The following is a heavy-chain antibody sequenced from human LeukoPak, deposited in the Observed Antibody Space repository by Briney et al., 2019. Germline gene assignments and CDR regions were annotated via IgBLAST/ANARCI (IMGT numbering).Heavy chain of an antibody. V-gene: IGHV3-74*01. Sequence: GSLRLSCTASGFTFSSYWMNWVRQAPGKGLVWVSRLNSDGSTTSYADSVKGRFTISRDNAKNTLYLQMNSLTVEDTAVYYCARAGSSGGWLTYCGGDCYSFGYWGQGAVVAVSS. CDR1: GFTFSSYW. D-gene: IGHD2-21*02. CDR2: LNSDGSTT. CDR3: ARAGSSGGWLTYCGGDCYSFGY. J-gene: IGHJ4*02.